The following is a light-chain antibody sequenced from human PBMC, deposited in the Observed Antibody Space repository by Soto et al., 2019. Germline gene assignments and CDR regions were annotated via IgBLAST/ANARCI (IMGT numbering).Light chain of an antibody. CDR1: QSVGSF. CDR2: DAS. J-gene: IGKJ1*01. Sequence: EIVFTLSPATLSLSTGERAALSCRASQSVGSFLAWYQQKPGQAPRLLICDASNRATDIPARFSGSGSGTDFTLTISSLQPDDFATYYCQHYNSYSEAFGQGTKVDIK. V-gene: IGKV3-11*01. CDR3: QHYNSYSEA.